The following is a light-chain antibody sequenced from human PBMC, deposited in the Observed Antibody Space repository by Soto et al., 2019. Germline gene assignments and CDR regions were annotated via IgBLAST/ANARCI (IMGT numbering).Light chain of an antibody. CDR3: QQSNSIPYT. V-gene: IGKV1-39*01. CDR2: AAS. Sequence: DIQMTQSPSSLSASVGDTVAITCRAGQSISNFLNWYQQKPGTAPKLLIYAASRLQSDVPSRFSGSGSGTAFTLTINSLQPEDVATYYCQQSNSIPYTFGQGTKLEI. CDR1: QSISNF. J-gene: IGKJ2*01.